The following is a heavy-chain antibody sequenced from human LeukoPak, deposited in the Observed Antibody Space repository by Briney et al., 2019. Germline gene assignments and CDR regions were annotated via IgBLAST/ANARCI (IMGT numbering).Heavy chain of an antibody. CDR1: GFTFTAYW. D-gene: IGHD3-3*01. CDR2: IKQDGSEK. J-gene: IGHJ4*02. Sequence: PGGSLRLSCAASGFTFTAYWMTWVRQAPGKGLEWVANIKQDGSEKFYVDSVKGRFTISRENAKNSVYLQMSSLRAEDTAVYYCARDRLLPDFWSGYYVDYWGQGTLVTVSS. V-gene: IGHV3-7*01. CDR3: ARDRLLPDFWSGYYVDY.